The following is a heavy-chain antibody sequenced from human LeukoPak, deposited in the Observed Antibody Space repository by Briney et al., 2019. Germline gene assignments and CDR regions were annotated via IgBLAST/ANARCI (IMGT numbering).Heavy chain of an antibody. Sequence: SETLSLTCTVSGGSISSYYWSWIRQPPGKGLEWIGYIYYRGSTNYNPSLKSRVTISVDTSKNQFSLKLSSVTAADTAVYYCARSYDSSGYYFDYWGQGTLVTVSS. CDR1: GGSISSYY. V-gene: IGHV4-59*01. J-gene: IGHJ4*02. CDR3: ARSYDSSGYYFDY. CDR2: IYYRGST. D-gene: IGHD3-22*01.